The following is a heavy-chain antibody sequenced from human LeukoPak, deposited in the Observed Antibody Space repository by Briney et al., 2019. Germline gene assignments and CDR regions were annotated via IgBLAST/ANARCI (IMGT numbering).Heavy chain of an antibody. CDR2: IYWNDDK. J-gene: IGHJ4*02. CDR3: AHRQRAADFDY. V-gene: IGHV2-5*01. CDR1: GFSLSTSGVG. D-gene: IGHD6-25*01. Sequence: ECGPTLVKPTQTLTLTCTFSGFSLSTSGVGVGWIRQPPGKALEGLALIYWNDDKRYSPSLKSRLTITKDTSKNQVVLTMTNMDPVDTATYYCAHRQRAADFDYWGQGTLVTVSS.